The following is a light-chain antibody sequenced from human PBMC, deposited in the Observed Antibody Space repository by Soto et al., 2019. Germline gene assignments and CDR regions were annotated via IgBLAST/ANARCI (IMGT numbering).Light chain of an antibody. CDR2: GVS. Sequence: QSALTQPASVSGSPGQSITISCTGTSSDVGGYKYVSWYQQHPGKAPKLMIYGVSNRPSGVSNRFSGSKSGNTASLTISGLQAEDEPDYYCSSYTSSSTLDVFGTGTKVTVL. J-gene: IGLJ1*01. CDR1: SSDVGGYKY. V-gene: IGLV2-14*01. CDR3: SSYTSSSTLDV.